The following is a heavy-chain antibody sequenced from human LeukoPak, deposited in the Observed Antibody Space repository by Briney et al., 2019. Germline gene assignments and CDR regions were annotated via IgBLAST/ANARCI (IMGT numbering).Heavy chain of an antibody. V-gene: IGHV3-23*01. J-gene: IGHJ4*02. CDR3: ARRDSGDGDYV. CDR1: GFTFITYA. D-gene: IGHD4-17*01. CDR2: ISGSGGHT. Sequence: GGSLRLSCAASGFTFITYAMAWVRQAPGKGLEWVSGISGSGGHTYYADSVKGRFTISRDNSKNTLYLQMNSLSAEDTAVYYRARRDSGDGDYVWGQGTLVTVSS.